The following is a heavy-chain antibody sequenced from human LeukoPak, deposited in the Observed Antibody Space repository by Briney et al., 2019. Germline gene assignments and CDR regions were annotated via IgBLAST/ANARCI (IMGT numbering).Heavy chain of an antibody. V-gene: IGHV1-69*13. Sequence: GASVKVSCKASGGTFSSYAISWVRQAPGQGLEWMGGIIPIFGTANYAQKFQGRVTITADESTSTAYMELSSLRSEDTAVYYCAGIGIAGSQNWFDPWGQGTLVTVSS. D-gene: IGHD6-13*01. J-gene: IGHJ5*02. CDR2: IIPIFGTA. CDR1: GGTFSSYA. CDR3: AGIGIAGSQNWFDP.